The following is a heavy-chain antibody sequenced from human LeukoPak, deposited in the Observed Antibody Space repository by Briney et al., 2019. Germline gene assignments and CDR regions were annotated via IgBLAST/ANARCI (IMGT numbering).Heavy chain of an antibody. CDR3: ARLSTGYFDY. CDR2: IYPGDSDT. J-gene: IGHJ4*02. V-gene: IGHV5-51*01. D-gene: IGHD2-8*02. Sequence: PGGSLRLSCAASGFTFSSYWIGWVRQMPGKGLEWMGIIYPGDSDTRYSPSFQGQVTISADKSISTAYLQWSSLKASDTAMYYCARLSTGYFDYWGQGTLVTVSS. CDR1: GFTFSSYW.